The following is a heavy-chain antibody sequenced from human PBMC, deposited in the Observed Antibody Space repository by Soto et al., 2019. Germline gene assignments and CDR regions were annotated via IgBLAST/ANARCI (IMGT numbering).Heavy chain of an antibody. CDR1: GFTFSRYA. J-gene: IGHJ6*02. V-gene: IGHV3-23*01. CDR2: ISGSDDST. Sequence: PGGSLRLSCGASGFTFSRYAMSWVRQAPGKGLEWVSVISGSDDSTYYADSVKGRFTISRDNAKNSLYLQMNSLRAEDTAVYYCARDHPSEGMDVWGQGTTVTVSS. CDR3: ARDHPSEGMDV.